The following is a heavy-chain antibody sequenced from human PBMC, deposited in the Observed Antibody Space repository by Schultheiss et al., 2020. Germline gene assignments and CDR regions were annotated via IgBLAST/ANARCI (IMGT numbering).Heavy chain of an antibody. V-gene: IGHV3-48*01. CDR2: ISSSSSTI. Sequence: WGSLRLSCAASGFTFDDYAMHWVRQAPGKGLEWVSYISSSSSTIYYADSVKGRFTISRDNSKNTLYLQMNSLRAEDTAVYYCARHPESTVTTFYYGMDVWGQGTTVTVSS. CDR3: ARHPESTVTTFYYGMDV. J-gene: IGHJ6*02. CDR1: GFTFDDYA. D-gene: IGHD4-11*01.